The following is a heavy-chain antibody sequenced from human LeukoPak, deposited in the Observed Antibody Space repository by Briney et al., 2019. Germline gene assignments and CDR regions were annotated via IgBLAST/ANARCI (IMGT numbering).Heavy chain of an antibody. D-gene: IGHD3-22*01. CDR3: ARGPHYYDSSGYYFDY. J-gene: IGHJ4*02. CDR1: GYTFTSYG. V-gene: IGHV1-18*01. CDR2: ISAYNGNT. Sequence: ASVKVSCKASGYTFTSYGISWVRQAPGQGLEWMGWISAYNGNTNYAQKLQGRVTMTTDISTSTAYMELRSLRSDDTAVYYCARGPHYYDSSGYYFDYWGQGTLVTVSS.